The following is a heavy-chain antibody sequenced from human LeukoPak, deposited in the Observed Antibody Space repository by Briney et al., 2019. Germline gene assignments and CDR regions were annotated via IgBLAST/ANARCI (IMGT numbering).Heavy chain of an antibody. V-gene: IGHV4-31*03. Sequence: SETLSLTCTVSGDSVSSPNYYWSWIRQHPGKGLEWIGYIYYSGSTYYNPSLKSRVTISVDTSKNQFSLKLSSVTAADTAVYYCARAAYSGSYHSDYWGQGTLVTVSS. D-gene: IGHD1-26*01. CDR3: ARAAYSGSYHSDY. CDR2: IYYSGST. J-gene: IGHJ4*02. CDR1: GDSVSSPNYY.